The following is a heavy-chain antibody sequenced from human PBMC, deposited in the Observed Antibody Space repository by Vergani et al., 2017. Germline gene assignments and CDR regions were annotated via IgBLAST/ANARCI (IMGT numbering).Heavy chain of an antibody. CDR1: GFSFNTYW. CDR3: VLYEYCTGIACSTQCDS. CDR2: IDEYGNRA. J-gene: IGHJ5*01. Sequence: EVQLVESRGDSVQSGGSLRLSCVASGFSFNTYWMHWVRQVPGQGLMWVARIDEYGNRATYGDFETGRFTISRDNTKNTVFLQMTNMRADDAGFYYCVLYEYCTGIACSTQCDSWGQGAMVIVSS. V-gene: IGHV3-74*03. D-gene: IGHD2-8*02.